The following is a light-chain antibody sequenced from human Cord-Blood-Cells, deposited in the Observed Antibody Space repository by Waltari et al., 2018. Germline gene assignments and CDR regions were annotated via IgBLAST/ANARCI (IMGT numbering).Light chain of an antibody. CDR1: SSDVGGYKY. J-gene: IGLJ2*01. V-gene: IGLV2-14*01. CDR3: SSYTSSSTYVV. Sequence: QSALTQPASVSGSPGQSITISCTGTSSDVGGYKYFSWYQQHPGKAPKLMIYDVSNRPSGVSNRFSGSKSGNTASLTISGLQAEDEADYYCSSYTSSSTYVVFGGGTKLTVL. CDR2: DVS.